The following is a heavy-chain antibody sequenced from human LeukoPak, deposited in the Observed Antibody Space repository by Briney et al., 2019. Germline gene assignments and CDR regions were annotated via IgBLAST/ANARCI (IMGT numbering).Heavy chain of an antibody. CDR1: GFTFSSYG. J-gene: IGHJ3*02. CDR3: AKEPYYYDNHAFDI. Sequence: GGSLRLSCAASGFTFSSYGMHWVRQAPGKGLEWVAVISYDGSNKYYADSVKGRFTISRDNSKNTLYLQMNSLRAEDTAVYYCAKEPYYYDNHAFDIWGQGTMVTVSS. CDR2: ISYDGSNK. D-gene: IGHD3-22*01. V-gene: IGHV3-30*18.